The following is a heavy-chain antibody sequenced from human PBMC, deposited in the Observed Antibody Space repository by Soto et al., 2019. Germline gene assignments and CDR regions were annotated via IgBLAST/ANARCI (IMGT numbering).Heavy chain of an antibody. CDR3: AKHRMSTAIVDY. CDR1: GFTFGSYG. D-gene: IGHD5-18*01. CDR2: ISGAGGST. Sequence: EVQLLESGGGLVQSGGSLRLSCAASGFTFGSYGMSWVRQAPGKGLEWVSAISGAGGSTYYADSVKGRFTISRDNSKNTLLLHMSSLRAEDTAIYFCAKHRMSTAIVDYWGQGTLVTVSS. V-gene: IGHV3-23*01. J-gene: IGHJ4*02.